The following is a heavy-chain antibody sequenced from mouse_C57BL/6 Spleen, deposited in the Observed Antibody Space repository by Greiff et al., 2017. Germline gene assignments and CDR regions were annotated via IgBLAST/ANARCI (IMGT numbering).Heavy chain of an antibody. Sequence: QVQLQQPGTELVKPGASVKLSCKASGYTFTSYWMHWVKQRPGQGLEWIGNINPSNGGTNYNEKFKSKATLTVDKSSSTAYMQLSSLTSEDSAVYSCARSPYSNYVAMDYWGQGTSVTVSS. CDR3: ARSPYSNYVAMDY. CDR1: GYTFTSYW. CDR2: INPSNGGT. J-gene: IGHJ4*01. D-gene: IGHD2-5*01. V-gene: IGHV1-53*01.